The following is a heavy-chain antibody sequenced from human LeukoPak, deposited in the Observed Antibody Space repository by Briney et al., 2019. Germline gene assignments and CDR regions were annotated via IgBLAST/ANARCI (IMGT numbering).Heavy chain of an antibody. CDR2: ISSSSSYI. CDR1: GLTFSSYT. J-gene: IGHJ4*02. V-gene: IGHV3-21*01. Sequence: GGSLRLSCAASGLTFSSYTMNWVRQAPGEGLEWVSSISSSSSYIYYGDSVKGRLTISRDNAKNSLYLQMNSLRAEDTAVYYCAREAYTNYGFDYWGQGTLVTVSS. CDR3: AREAYTNYGFDY. D-gene: IGHD4-11*01.